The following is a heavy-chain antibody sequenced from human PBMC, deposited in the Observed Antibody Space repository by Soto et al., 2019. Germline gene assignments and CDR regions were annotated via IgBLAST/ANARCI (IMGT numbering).Heavy chain of an antibody. J-gene: IGHJ4*02. D-gene: IGHD6-6*01. CDR2: IWYDGSNQ. V-gene: IGHV3-33*01. CDR3: ARAQGRDSSSPAPY. Sequence: GGSLRLSCVASGFTFSSYGLHWVRQAPGKGLEWVAVIWYDGSNQNYADSVKGRFTISRDDSKKTLYLQMNSLRVEDTAVYYCARAQGRDSSSPAPYWGQGTLVTVSS. CDR1: GFTFSSYG.